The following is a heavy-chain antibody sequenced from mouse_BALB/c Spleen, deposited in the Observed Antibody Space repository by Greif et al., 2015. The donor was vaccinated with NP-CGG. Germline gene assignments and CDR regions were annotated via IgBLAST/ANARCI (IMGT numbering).Heavy chain of an antibody. CDR2: ISRGGGST. Sequence: EVKLMESGGGLVKPGGSLKLSCAASGFAFSSYDMSWVRQTPEKRLEWVAYISRGGGSTYYPDTVKGRFTISRDNAKNTLYLQMSSLKSEDTAMYYCARHRYGSYYFDYWGQGTTLTVSS. V-gene: IGHV5-12-1*01. CDR3: ARHRYGSYYFDY. J-gene: IGHJ2*01. CDR1: GFAFSSYD. D-gene: IGHD1-1*01.